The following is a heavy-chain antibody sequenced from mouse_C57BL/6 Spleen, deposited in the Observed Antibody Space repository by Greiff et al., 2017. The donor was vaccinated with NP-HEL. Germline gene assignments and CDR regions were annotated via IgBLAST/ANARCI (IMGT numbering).Heavy chain of an antibody. D-gene: IGHD1-1*01. CDR2: ISSGGSYT. CDR3: AREFIKDYFDY. J-gene: IGHJ2*01. CDR1: GFTFSSYG. V-gene: IGHV5-6*01. Sequence: EVKLVESGGDLVKPGGSLKLSCAASGFTFSSYGMSWVRQTPDKRLEWVATISSGGSYTYYPDSVKGRFTISRDNTKNTLYLQMSSLKSEDTAMYYCAREFIKDYFDYWGQGTTLTVSS.